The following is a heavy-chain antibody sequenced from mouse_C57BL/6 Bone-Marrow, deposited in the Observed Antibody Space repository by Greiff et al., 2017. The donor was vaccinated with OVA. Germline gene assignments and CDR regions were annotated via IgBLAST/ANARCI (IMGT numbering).Heavy chain of an antibody. CDR1: GYTFTDYY. Sequence: VQLQQSGPELVKPGASVKISCKASGYTFTDYYMNWVKQSHGKSLEWIGDINPNNGGTSYNQKFKGKATLTVDKSSSTAYMELRSLTSEDSAVYYCARLYGSSFYYAMDDWGQGTSVTVSS. CDR3: ARLYGSSFYYAMDD. D-gene: IGHD1-1*01. J-gene: IGHJ4*01. CDR2: INPNNGGT. V-gene: IGHV1-26*01.